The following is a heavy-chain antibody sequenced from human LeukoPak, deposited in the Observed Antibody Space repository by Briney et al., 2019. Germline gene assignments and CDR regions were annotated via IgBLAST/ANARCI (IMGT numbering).Heavy chain of an antibody. Sequence: GGTLRLSCAASGFTFSSYGMSWVRQAPGKGLEWVSVISGSGGSTYYADSVKGRFTISRDNSKNTLYLQMNSLRAEDTAVYYCAKTPLAYCSGGSCYSDFDYWGQGTLVTVSS. J-gene: IGHJ4*02. CDR3: AKTPLAYCSGGSCYSDFDY. V-gene: IGHV3-23*01. D-gene: IGHD2-15*01. CDR2: ISGSGGST. CDR1: GFTFSSYG.